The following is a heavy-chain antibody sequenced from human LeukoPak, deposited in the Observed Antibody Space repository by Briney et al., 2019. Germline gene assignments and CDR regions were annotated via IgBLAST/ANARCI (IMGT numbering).Heavy chain of an antibody. CDR1: GGTFTSYG. J-gene: IGHJ4*02. Sequence: SVKVSCKASGGTFTSYGINWVRQAPGLGLEWMGRIIPIVGILNYAQRFQGRVTITADNSTNIAYMELSSLRSEDTAVYYCARSGLGYCTNGVCYYFDYWGQGTLVTVSS. D-gene: IGHD2-8*01. V-gene: IGHV1-69*04. CDR3: ARSGLGYCTNGVCYYFDY. CDR2: IIPIVGIL.